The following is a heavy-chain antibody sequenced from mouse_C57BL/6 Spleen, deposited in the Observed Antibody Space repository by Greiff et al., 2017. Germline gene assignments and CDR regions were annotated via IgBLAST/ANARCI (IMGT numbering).Heavy chain of an antibody. D-gene: IGHD1-1*01. Sequence: QVQLQQPGAELVMPGASVKLSCKASGYTFTSYWMHWVKQRPGQGLEWIGEIDPSDSYTNYNQKFKGKSTLTVDKSSSTAYMQLISLTSEDSAVYDCARRLDGSSYDFDDWGQGTTLTVAS. J-gene: IGHJ2*01. CDR3: ARRLDGSSYDFDD. V-gene: IGHV1-69*01. CDR2: IDPSDSYT. CDR1: GYTFTSYW.